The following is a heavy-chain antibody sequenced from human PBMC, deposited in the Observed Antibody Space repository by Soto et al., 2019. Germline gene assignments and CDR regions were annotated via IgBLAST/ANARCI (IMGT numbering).Heavy chain of an antibody. V-gene: IGHV1-69*02. CDR3: AGSIVVVPAYYYMDV. D-gene: IGHD2-15*01. CDR2: IIPILGIA. CDR1: GGTFSSYT. Sequence: SVKVSCKASGGTFSSYTISWVRQAPGQGLEWMGRIIPILGIANYAQKFQGRVTITADKSTSTAYMELSSLRSEDTAVYYCAGSIVVVPAYYYMDVWGKGTTVTVSS. J-gene: IGHJ6*03.